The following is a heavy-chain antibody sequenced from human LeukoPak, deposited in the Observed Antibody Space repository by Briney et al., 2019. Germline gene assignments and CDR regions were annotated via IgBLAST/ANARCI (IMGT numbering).Heavy chain of an antibody. J-gene: IGHJ4*02. Sequence: ASVKVSCKASEYTFTNYDINWVRQATGQGLEWMGWMNPNSGNTGYAQKFQGRVTITRNTSISTAYMELSSLRSEDTAVYYCAKGPIVAHDYWGQGTLVTVSS. CDR2: MNPNSGNT. V-gene: IGHV1-8*03. D-gene: IGHD5-12*01. CDR3: AKGPIVAHDY. CDR1: EYTFTNYD.